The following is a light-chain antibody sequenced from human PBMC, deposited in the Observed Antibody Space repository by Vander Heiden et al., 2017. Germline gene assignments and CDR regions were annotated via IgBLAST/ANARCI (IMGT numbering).Light chain of an antibody. CDR1: SSDVGGYNY. Sequence: QSALTQPASVSGSPGQSITISCTGTSSDVGGYNYVSWYQQHPGKAPKLMIYEVSNRPSGVSNRFSGSKSGNTASLTISGLQAEDEADYYCSSYTSSSTGFGGGTKLTL. V-gene: IGLV2-14*01. CDR3: SSYTSSSTG. J-gene: IGLJ2*01. CDR2: EVS.